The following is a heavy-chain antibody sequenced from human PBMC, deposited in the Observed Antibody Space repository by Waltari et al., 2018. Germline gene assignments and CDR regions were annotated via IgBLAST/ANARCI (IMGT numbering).Heavy chain of an antibody. V-gene: IGHV1-46*01. CDR3: ARDRPDLGELSLDY. Sequence: QVQLVQSGAELKTPGASVKVSCTASGDTFTSYYMHWVRHDPGQGLVWMGIINPSGGSTSEAQKYKGRVTMTMDTSTRTVYMELSSLRSEDTAVYYCARDRPDLGELSLDYWGQGTLVTVSS. CDR2: INPSGGST. D-gene: IGHD3-16*02. J-gene: IGHJ4*02. CDR1: GDTFTSYY.